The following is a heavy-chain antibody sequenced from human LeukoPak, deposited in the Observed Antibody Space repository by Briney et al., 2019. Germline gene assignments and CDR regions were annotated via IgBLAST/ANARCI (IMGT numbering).Heavy chain of an antibody. CDR3: ARDGDTVLTRGYYYYMDV. CDR2: ISGSSSYI. Sequence: PGGSLRLSCAASGFIFSSYSMNWVRQAPGKGLEWVSSISGSSSYIYYADSVKGRFTISRDNARNSLYLQMNSLRAEDTALYYCARDGDTVLTRGYYYYMDVWGKGTTVTVSS. V-gene: IGHV3-21*01. CDR1: GFIFSSYS. J-gene: IGHJ6*03. D-gene: IGHD4-23*01.